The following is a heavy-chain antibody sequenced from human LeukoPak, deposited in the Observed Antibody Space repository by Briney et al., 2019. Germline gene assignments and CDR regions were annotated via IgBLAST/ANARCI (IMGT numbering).Heavy chain of an antibody. CDR3: ARGVRWNDY. CDR1: GGSISSYY. Sequence: SETLSLTCTVSGGSISSYYWSWIRQPPGKGLEWIGYIYYSGSTNYNPSLKSRVTISVDTSKNQFSLKLSSVTAADTAVYYCARGVRWNDYWGQGALVTVSS. J-gene: IGHJ4*02. V-gene: IGHV4-59*01. D-gene: IGHD1-1*01. CDR2: IYYSGST.